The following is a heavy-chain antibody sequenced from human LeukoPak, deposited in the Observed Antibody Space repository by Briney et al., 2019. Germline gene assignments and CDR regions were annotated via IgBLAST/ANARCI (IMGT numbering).Heavy chain of an antibody. D-gene: IGHD1-26*01. V-gene: IGHV3-48*03. Sequence: PGGSLRLSCAASGFTFSSYEMNWVRQAPGKGLEWVSYISSSGSTIYYADSVKGRFTISRDNVKNSLYLQMNSLRAEDTAVYYCARDGGSHYFDYWGQGTLVTVSS. CDR2: ISSSGSTI. CDR1: GFTFSSYE. J-gene: IGHJ4*02. CDR3: ARDGGSHYFDY.